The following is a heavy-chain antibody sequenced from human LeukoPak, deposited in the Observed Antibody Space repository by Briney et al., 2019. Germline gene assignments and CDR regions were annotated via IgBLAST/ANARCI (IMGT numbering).Heavy chain of an antibody. D-gene: IGHD3-9*01. CDR1: GGSFSGYY. J-gene: IGHJ5*02. V-gene: IGHV4-34*01. CDR3: ARGRLRYFDWLLSEHWFDP. CDR2: INHSGST. Sequence: PSETLSLTCAVYGGSFSGYYWSWIRQPPGKGLEWIGEINHSGSTNYNPSLKSRVTISVDTSKNQFSLKLSSVTAADTAVYYCARGRLRYFDWLLSEHWFDPWGQGTLVTVSS.